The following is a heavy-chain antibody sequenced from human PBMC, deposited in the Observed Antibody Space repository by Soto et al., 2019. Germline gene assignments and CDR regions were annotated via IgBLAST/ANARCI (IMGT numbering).Heavy chain of an antibody. CDR1: GFTFSSYA. Sequence: GGSLRLSCAASGFTFSSYAMNWGRQAPGRGLEWVSFVTGSGATTFYADSVRGRFTISRDNSKNALYLQMNSLRAEDTAIYYCAKGDRTSGFDPWGQGTLVTVSS. D-gene: IGHD3-22*01. CDR2: VTGSGATT. V-gene: IGHV3-23*01. J-gene: IGHJ5*02. CDR3: AKGDRTSGFDP.